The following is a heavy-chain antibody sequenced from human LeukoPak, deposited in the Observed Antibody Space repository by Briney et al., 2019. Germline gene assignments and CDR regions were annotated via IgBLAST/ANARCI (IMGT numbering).Heavy chain of an antibody. CDR1: GYSFTVYY. J-gene: IGHJ4*02. Sequence: ASVKVSCKTSGYSFTVYYMHWVRQAPGQGLEWMGRINPNNGGTNYAQKFQGRATMTRDTSISTAYMELRRPTSDDTTRPYCAMDRSAAGDFDYSGQRNLVTVPS. CDR2: INPNNGGT. V-gene: IGHV1-2*06. D-gene: IGHD6-13*01. CDR3: AMDRSAAGDFDY.